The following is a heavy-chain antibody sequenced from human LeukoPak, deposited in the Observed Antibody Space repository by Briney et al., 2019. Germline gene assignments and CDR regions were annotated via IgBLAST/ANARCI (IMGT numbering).Heavy chain of an antibody. D-gene: IGHD5-18*01. Sequence: ASVKVSCKASGYTFTGYYMHWVRQAPGQGLEWMGWINPNSGGTNYAQKFQGRVTMTRDTSISTAYMELSRLRSDDTAVYYCASADTAMVSLYFDYWGQGTLVTVSS. CDR1: GYTFTGYY. CDR2: INPNSGGT. J-gene: IGHJ4*02. V-gene: IGHV1-2*02. CDR3: ASADTAMVSLYFDY.